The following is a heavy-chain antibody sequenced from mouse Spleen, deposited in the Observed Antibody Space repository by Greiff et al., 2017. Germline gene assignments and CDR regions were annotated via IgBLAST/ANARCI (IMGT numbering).Heavy chain of an antibody. D-gene: IGHD2-3*01. J-gene: IGHJ2*01. CDR3: ARALYDGYYFDY. CDR2: ISSGSSTI. Sequence: EVQLVESGGGLVKPGGSLKLSCAASGFTFSDYGMHWVRQAPEKGLEWVAYISSGSSTIYYADTVKGRFTISRDNAKNTLFLQMTSLRSEDTAMYYCARALYDGYYFDYWGQGTTLTVSS. V-gene: IGHV5-17*01. CDR1: GFTFSDYG.